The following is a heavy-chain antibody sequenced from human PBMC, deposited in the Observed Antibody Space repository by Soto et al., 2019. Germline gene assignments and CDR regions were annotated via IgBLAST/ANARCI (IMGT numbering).Heavy chain of an antibody. D-gene: IGHD1-26*01. J-gene: IGHJ3*02. V-gene: IGHV4-30-4*01. CDR2: FHHTGST. CDR1: GDSINSALHY. CDR3: ARWRSPNGTFDI. Sequence: HVKLQESGPVVVKPSQTLSLTCSVSGDSINSALHYWGWVRQSPGKGLQWIGYFHHTGSTFYNPSLKSRVTFSVDTSKNEFSLRLSSVTAADTAKYFCARWRSPNGTFDIWGQGTMVTVSS.